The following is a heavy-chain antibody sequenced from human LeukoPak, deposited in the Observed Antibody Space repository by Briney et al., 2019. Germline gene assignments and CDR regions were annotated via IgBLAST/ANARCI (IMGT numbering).Heavy chain of an antibody. J-gene: IGHJ6*02. CDR1: GFTFSSYS. D-gene: IGHD1-26*01. Sequence: GGSLRLSCAASGFTFSSYSMNWVRQAPGKGLEWVSYISSSSSTIYYADSVKGRFTISRDNAKNSLYLQMNSLRAEDTAVYYCARDRGSYGDLYPYGMDVWGQGTTVTVSS. V-gene: IGHV3-48*01. CDR2: ISSSSSTI. CDR3: ARDRGSYGDLYPYGMDV.